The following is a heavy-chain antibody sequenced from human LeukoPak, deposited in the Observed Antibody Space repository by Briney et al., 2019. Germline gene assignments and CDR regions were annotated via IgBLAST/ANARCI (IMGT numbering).Heavy chain of an antibody. J-gene: IGHJ4*02. CDR1: GFTFCDYA. V-gene: IGHV3-49*04. CDR2: IRSKAYGGTT. CDR3: TRGDGSGSF. Sequence: GGSLRLSCTASGFTFCDYAMSWVRQARGGGLEWVGFIRSKAYGGTTEYAASVNGRFTISRDDSKSIAYLQIHSLKTEDTAVYYCTRGDGSGSFWGQGTLVTVSS. D-gene: IGHD3-10*01.